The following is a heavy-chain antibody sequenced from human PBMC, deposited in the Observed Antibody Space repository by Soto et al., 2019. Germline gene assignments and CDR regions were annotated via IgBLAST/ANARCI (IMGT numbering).Heavy chain of an antibody. D-gene: IGHD3-10*01. J-gene: IGHJ4*02. Sequence: EVQLVESGGDLVQPGGSLRLSCAASGFSLSDLFIDWVRQAPGKGLEWIGRTKDKAYSYTTEYAASMKGRFTISRDGSRNSLYLQMSSLKTEDTALYYCASIRGVFGYWGQGTLVTVSS. CDR3: ASIRGVFGY. CDR2: TKDKAYSYTT. CDR1: GFSLSDLF. V-gene: IGHV3-72*01.